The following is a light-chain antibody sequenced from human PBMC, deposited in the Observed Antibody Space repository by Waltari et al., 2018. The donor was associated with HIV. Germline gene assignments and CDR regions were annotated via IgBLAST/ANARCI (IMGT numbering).Light chain of an antibody. CDR2: DVS. CDR1: SSDIGSYKF. J-gene: IGLJ1*01. V-gene: IGLV2-23*02. Sequence: QSALTQPASVSGSPGQSITISCTGTSSDIGSYKFVSWYRQHPGTAPTLMVYDVSKRPSGVSSRFSGSKSANTASLAISGLQAEDEADYYCSSYAGSNNYVFGTGTKVTVL. CDR3: SSYAGSNNYV.